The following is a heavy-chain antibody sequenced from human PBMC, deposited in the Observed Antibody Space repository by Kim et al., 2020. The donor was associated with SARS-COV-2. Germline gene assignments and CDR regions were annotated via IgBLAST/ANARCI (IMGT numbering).Heavy chain of an antibody. V-gene: IGHV1-3*01. J-gene: IGHJ4*02. CDR3: ATGPPVVVITN. CDR1: GYTFTSYA. D-gene: IGHD3-22*01. Sequence: ASVKVSCKASGYTFTSYAMHWVRQPPGQRLEWMGWINAGNGNTKYSQKFQGRVTITRDTSASTAYMELSSLRSEDTAVYYCATGPPVVVITNWGQGTLVTISS. CDR2: INAGNGNT.